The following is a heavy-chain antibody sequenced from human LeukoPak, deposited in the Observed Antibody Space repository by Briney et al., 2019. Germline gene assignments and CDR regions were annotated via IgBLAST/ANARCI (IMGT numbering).Heavy chain of an antibody. CDR2: IYTSGST. J-gene: IGHJ3*02. D-gene: IGHD6-13*01. V-gene: IGHV4-61*02. CDR1: GGSISSGSYY. CDR3: ARQGSSSWYKAFDI. Sequence: SQTLSLTCTVSGGSISSGSYYWSWIRQPAGKGLEWIGRIYTSGSTNYNPSLKSRVTISVDTSKNQFSLQLSSVTAADTAVYYCARQGSSSWYKAFDIWGQGTMVTVSS.